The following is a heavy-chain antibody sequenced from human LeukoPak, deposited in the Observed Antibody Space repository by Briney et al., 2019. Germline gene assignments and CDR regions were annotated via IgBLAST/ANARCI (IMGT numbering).Heavy chain of an antibody. V-gene: IGHV3-74*01. J-gene: IGHJ4*02. D-gene: IGHD6-6*01. CDR3: AKHSSSSDY. CDR2: INSDGSST. Sequence: TGGSLRLSCAASGFTFSSYWMHWVRQAPGKGLVWVSHINSDGSSTNYADSVKGRFTISRDNAKNTLYLQMNSLRAEDTAVYYCAKHSSSSDYWGQGTLVTVSS. CDR1: GFTFSSYW.